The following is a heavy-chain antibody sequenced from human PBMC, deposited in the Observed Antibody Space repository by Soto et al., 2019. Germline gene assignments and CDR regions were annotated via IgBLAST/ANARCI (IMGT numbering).Heavy chain of an antibody. CDR3: ASYYGSGSYWPTY. J-gene: IGHJ4*02. CDR1: GFTFSSYW. CDR2: INSDGRST. Sequence: EVQLVESGGGLVQPGGSLRLSCAASGFTFSSYWMHWVRQAPGKGLVWVSRINSDGRSTSYADSAKGRFTISRDNAKNTLYLQMNSLRAEDTAVYYCASYYGSGSYWPTYWGQGTLVTVSS. V-gene: IGHV3-74*01. D-gene: IGHD3-10*01.